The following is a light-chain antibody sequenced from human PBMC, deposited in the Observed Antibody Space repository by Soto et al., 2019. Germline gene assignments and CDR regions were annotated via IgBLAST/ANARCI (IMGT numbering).Light chain of an antibody. CDR1: QSVSSN. CDR3: QQYNNWPPWT. Sequence: EIVMTQSPATLSVSPGERVTLSCRASQSVSSNLAWYQQKPGQAPRLLIYGASTRATGIPARFSGSGSGTEFTLTISSLQSEDFAAYYCQQYNNWPPWTFGQGTKVDIK. J-gene: IGKJ1*01. V-gene: IGKV3-15*01. CDR2: GAS.